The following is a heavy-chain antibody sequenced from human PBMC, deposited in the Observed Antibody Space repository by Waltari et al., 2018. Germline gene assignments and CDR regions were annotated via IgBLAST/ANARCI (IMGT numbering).Heavy chain of an antibody. CDR2: INHSGST. CDR3: ARLMVRGYFDY. D-gene: IGHD3-10*01. V-gene: IGHV4-34*01. J-gene: IGHJ4*02. CDR1: GGSFSGYY. Sequence: QVQLQQWGAGLLKPSETLSLTCAVYGGSFSGYYWSWIRQPPGKGLEWIGEINHSGSTNYNPSLKSRVTISVDTSKNQFSLKLSSVTAADTAVYYCARLMVRGYFDYWGQGTLVTVSS.